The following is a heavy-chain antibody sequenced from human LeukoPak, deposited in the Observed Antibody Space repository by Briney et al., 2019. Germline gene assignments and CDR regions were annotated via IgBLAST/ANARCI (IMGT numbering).Heavy chain of an antibody. D-gene: IGHD5-18*01. CDR1: GFTFSSYS. Sequence: KPGGSLRLSCAASGFTFSSYSMNWVRQAPGKGLEWVSSISSSSSYIYYADSVKGRFTISRDNAKNSLYLQKNSLRAEDTAVYYCARGRSGYSYGWGYYYYGMDVWGQGTTVTVSS. CDR2: ISSSSSYI. J-gene: IGHJ6*02. CDR3: ARGRSGYSYGWGYYYYGMDV. V-gene: IGHV3-21*01.